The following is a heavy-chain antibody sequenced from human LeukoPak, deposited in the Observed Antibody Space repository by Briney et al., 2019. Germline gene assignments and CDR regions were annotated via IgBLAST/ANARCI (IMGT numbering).Heavy chain of an antibody. CDR3: ASRANCGSDCSPNDY. CDR2: ISSNGYIT. Sequence: GGSLRLSCAASGFTFSDYYKSWIRQAPGKGLEWVSYISSNGYITYYTDSVKGRFTISRDNAKNSLYLQMNSLRAEDTAVYYCASRANCGSDCSPNDYWGQGTLVTVSS. D-gene: IGHD2-21*02. V-gene: IGHV3-11*01. CDR1: GFTFSDYY. J-gene: IGHJ4*02.